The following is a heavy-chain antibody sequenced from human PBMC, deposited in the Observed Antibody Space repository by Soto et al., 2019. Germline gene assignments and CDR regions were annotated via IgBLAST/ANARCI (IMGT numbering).Heavy chain of an antibody. CDR2: TSAYNGNT. J-gene: IGHJ4*02. D-gene: IGHD6-19*01. CDR3: ARDPGSGWQPYFFVY. V-gene: IGHV1-18*04. CDR1: GYTFTSYG. Sequence: ASVKVSCKASGYTFTSYGISWVRQAPGQGLEWMGWTSAYNGNTNYAQKLQGRVTMTTDTSTSTAYMELRSLRSDDTAVYYCARDPGSGWQPYFFVYWGQGTLVTVSS.